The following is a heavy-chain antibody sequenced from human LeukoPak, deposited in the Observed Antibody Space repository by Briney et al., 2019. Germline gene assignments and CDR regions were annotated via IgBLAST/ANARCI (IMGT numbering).Heavy chain of an antibody. D-gene: IGHD6-19*01. CDR1: GFTFSSYN. CDR3: AREGRSSGWYYFDY. J-gene: IGHJ4*02. Sequence: GGSLRLSCAASGFTFSSYNMNWVRQAPGKGLEWVSSISSGSSYIYYADSVKGRFTISRDNAKNSLYLQMNSLRAEDTAVYYCAREGRSSGWYYFDYWGQGTLVTVSS. V-gene: IGHV3-21*01. CDR2: ISSGSSYI.